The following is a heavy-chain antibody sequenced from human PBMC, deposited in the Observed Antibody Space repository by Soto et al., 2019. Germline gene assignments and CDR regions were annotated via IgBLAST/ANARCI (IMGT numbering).Heavy chain of an antibody. Sequence: QITLKESGPTLVKPTQTLTLTCTFSGFSLSTSGVGVGWIRQPPGKALEWLGFIYWDEDKRYSPSLKSRLTIPKDTSKSQVVLTMTSMDPVDTATYYCAHVFTSLAPFDSWGQGTLVTVSA. V-gene: IGHV2-5*02. J-gene: IGHJ4*02. D-gene: IGHD3-10*02. CDR3: AHVFTSLAPFDS. CDR2: IYWDEDK. CDR1: GFSLSTSGVG.